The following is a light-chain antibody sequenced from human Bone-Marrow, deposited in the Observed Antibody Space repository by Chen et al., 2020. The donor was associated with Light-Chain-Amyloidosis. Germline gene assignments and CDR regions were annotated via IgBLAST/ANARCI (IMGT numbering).Light chain of an antibody. CDR3: QSADSSGTYEVI. CDR2: RDT. V-gene: IGLV3-25*03. CDR1: DLPTKY. Sequence: SYELTQPPSVSVSPGQTARITCSGDDLPTKYAYWYQQKPGQAPVLVIHRDTERPSGISERFSCASSGQTATLTISGVQAEDEADYHCQSADSSGTYEVIFGGGTKLTVL. J-gene: IGLJ2*01.